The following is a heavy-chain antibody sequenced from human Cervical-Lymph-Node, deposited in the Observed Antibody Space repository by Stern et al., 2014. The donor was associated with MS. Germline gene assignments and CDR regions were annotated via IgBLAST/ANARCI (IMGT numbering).Heavy chain of an antibody. CDR2: VHYSGTP. D-gene: IGHD3-3*01. CDR1: GGSISSYY. V-gene: IGHV4-59*08. Sequence: QVQLQESGPGLVKPSETLSLTCSVSGGSISSYYWNWIRQPPGKGLEWIANVHYSGTPNYNPSLKSRVTILLDTSMNKISLKLPSVTAADTAVYYCAGSGTYYPDYWGQGILVTVSS. J-gene: IGHJ4*02. CDR3: AGSGTYYPDY.